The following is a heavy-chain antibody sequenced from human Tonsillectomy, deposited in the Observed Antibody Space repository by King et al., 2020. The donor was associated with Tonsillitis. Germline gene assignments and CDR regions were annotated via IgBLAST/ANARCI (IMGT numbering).Heavy chain of an antibody. Sequence: QLVQSGGGVVQPGRSLRLSCAASGFTFSSYAMHWVRQAPGKGLEWVALISFDGSNKEYADSAKGRFTISRDNSKNRLYPQMNRLRAEDTAVYYCARRDGALDYYYYGMDVWGQGTTVTVSS. J-gene: IGHJ6*02. D-gene: IGHD4-17*01. CDR2: ISFDGSNK. CDR1: GFTFSSYA. V-gene: IGHV3-30-3*01. CDR3: ARRDGALDYYYYGMDV.